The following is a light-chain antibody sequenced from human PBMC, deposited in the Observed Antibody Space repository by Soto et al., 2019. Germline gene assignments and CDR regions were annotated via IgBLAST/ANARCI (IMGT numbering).Light chain of an antibody. CDR2: GAS. CDR3: QQYNSDAPWT. J-gene: IGKJ1*01. CDR1: QSVSSSY. V-gene: IGKV3-20*01. Sequence: EFVVKQSPGTLSLYNGERATLSCRASQSVSSSYLAWYQQKPGQAPRLLIYGASNRATGIPDRFSGSGSGTDFTLTISSLQPDDFATYYCQQYNSDAPWTCGHGTK.